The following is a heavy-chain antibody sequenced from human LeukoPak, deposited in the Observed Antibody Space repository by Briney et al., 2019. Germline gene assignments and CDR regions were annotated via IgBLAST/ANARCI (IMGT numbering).Heavy chain of an antibody. CDR2: IYHNGTP. J-gene: IGHJ6*02. V-gene: IGHV4-39*07. CDR3: ATAPILRGEGGEHYKYGMDV. D-gene: IGHD2-2*02. Sequence: SETLSLTCTVSGGSISGSDYYWGWVRQPPGKGLEWIGEIYHNGTPNYNPSLKSRVTISADTFKNHFSLKLTSVTAADTAVYYCATAPILRGEGGEHYKYGMDVWGQGTTVSVSS. CDR1: GGSISGSDYY.